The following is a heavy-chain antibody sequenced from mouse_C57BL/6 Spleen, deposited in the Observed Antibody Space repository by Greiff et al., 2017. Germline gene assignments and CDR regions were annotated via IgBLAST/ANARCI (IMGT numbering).Heavy chain of an antibody. CDR3: ARNDYDENYAMDY. D-gene: IGHD2-4*01. V-gene: IGHV1-4*01. J-gene: IGHJ4*01. Sequence: VQLQQSGAELARPGASVKMSCKASGYTFTSYTMHWVKQRPGQGLEWIGYINPSSGYTKYNQKFKDKATLTADKSSSTAYMQLSSLTSEDSAVYYCARNDYDENYAMDYWGQGTSVTVSS. CDR2: INPSSGYT. CDR1: GYTFTSYT.